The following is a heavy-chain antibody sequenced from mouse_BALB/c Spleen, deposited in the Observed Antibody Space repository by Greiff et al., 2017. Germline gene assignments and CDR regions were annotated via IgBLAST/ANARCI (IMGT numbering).Heavy chain of an antibody. J-gene: IGHJ4*01. D-gene: IGHD1-1*01. V-gene: IGHV5-12-2*01. Sequence: EVQGVESGGGLVQPGGSLKLSCAASGFTFSSYTMSWVRQTPEKRLEWVAYISNGGGSTYYPDTVKGRFTISRDNAKNTLYLQMSSLKSEDTAMYYCARQGSSYAMDYWGQGTSVTVSS. CDR3: ARQGSSYAMDY. CDR1: GFTFSSYT. CDR2: ISNGGGST.